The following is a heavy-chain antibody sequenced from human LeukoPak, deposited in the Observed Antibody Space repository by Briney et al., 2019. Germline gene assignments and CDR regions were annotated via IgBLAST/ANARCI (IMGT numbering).Heavy chain of an antibody. CDR3: AKDASGSYSSSWYYFDY. CDR2: ISGSGGST. Sequence: GGSLRLSCAASGFTFSSYAMSWVRQAPGKGLEWVSAISGSGGSTYYADSVKGRFTISRDNSKNTLYLQMNSLRAEDTAVYYCAKDASGSYSSSWYYFDYWGQGTLVTVSS. J-gene: IGHJ4*02. D-gene: IGHD6-13*01. CDR1: GFTFSSYA. V-gene: IGHV3-23*01.